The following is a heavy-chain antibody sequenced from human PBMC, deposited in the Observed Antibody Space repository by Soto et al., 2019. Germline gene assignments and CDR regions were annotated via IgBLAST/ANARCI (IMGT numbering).Heavy chain of an antibody. D-gene: IGHD3-10*01. CDR3: IGEAKFYSAWR. V-gene: IGHV3-15*07. CDR2: IKSKAGSATP. J-gene: IGHJ4*02. Sequence: VQVVESGGGLVKPGGSLRLSCTVSGLTFSDAWLNWVRQAPGKGLEWVGRIKSKAGSATPDYAAPVKGRFTISRDDSQGRLYLQMNSLQTDDTAVYYCIGEAKFYSAWRWGQGTLVTVST. CDR1: GLTFSDAW.